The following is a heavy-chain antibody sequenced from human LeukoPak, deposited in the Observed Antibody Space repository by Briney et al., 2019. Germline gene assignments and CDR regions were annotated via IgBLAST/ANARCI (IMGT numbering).Heavy chain of an antibody. CDR3: VVNSERIGHYWVFGY. J-gene: IGHJ4*02. Sequence: PGRSLRLSCAASGFTFDDYAMHWVRQAPGKGLEWVSSISSLNDDIYYADSVKGRFSMSRDDAKTSLYLQMNSLRAEDTAVYYCVVNSERIGHYWVFGYWGEGTLVTVSS. CDR2: ISSLNDDI. CDR1: GFTFDDYA. V-gene: IGHV3-21*01. D-gene: IGHD3-22*01.